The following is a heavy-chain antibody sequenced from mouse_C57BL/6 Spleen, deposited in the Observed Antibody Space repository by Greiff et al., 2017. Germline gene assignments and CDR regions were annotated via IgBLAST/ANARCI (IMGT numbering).Heavy chain of an antibody. CDR1: GYSFTDYN. J-gene: IGHJ3*01. CDR3: ASRDGNYVLFAY. CDR2: INPNYGTT. Sequence: VHVKQSGPELVKPGASVKISCKASGYSFTDYNMNWVKQSNGKSLEWIGVINPNYGTTSYNQKFKGKATLTVDQSSSTAYMQLNSLTSEDSAVYYCASRDGNYVLFAYWGQGTLVTVSA. D-gene: IGHD2-1*01. V-gene: IGHV1-39*01.